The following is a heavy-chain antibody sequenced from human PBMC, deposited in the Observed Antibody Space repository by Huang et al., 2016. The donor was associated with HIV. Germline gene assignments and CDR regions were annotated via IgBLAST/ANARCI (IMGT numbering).Heavy chain of an antibody. CDR3: ARDSGYYRYFDY. D-gene: IGHD3-22*01. V-gene: IGHV7-4-1*02. Sequence: QVQLVQSGSELKKPGASVKVSCKVSGYTFTDYQISWVRQAPGKGLEWRGWINPNTVNPTYAQGSTGRFVFYLDTSVSTAYLQISSLKAEDTAVYFCARDSGYYRYFDYWGQGTLVTVSS. J-gene: IGHJ4*02. CDR1: GYTFTDYQ. CDR2: INPNTVNP.